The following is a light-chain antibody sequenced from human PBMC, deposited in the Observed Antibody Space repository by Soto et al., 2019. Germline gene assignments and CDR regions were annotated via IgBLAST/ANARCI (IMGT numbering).Light chain of an antibody. J-gene: IGKJ4*02. CDR3: QQYGSSPRT. CDR2: GAS. CDR1: QSVSNNY. Sequence: SVSTRCRRALSLSAGERAMLCCRASQSVSNNYLAWYRQKPGQAPSLLIYGASSRATGIPDRFSGSVSGTDFNLTISRLEPEHFAVYYCQQYGSSPRTFGEGTKVEIK. V-gene: IGKV3-20*01.